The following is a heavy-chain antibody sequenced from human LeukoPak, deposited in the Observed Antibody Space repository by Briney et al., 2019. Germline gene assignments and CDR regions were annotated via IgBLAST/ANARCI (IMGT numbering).Heavy chain of an antibody. V-gene: IGHV3-33*05. CDR2: ISYDGSDK. Sequence: SGGSLRLSCAASGFTLNNYGMHWVRQAPGKGLEWVAPISYDGSDKYYADSVRGRFTISRDSSKNTLYLQKNSLRADDTDVYYCATGRPRDTVLVPVPTFDYWGQGTLVTVSS. J-gene: IGHJ4*02. CDR3: ATGRPRDTVLVPVPTFDY. D-gene: IGHD5-18*01. CDR1: GFTLNNYG.